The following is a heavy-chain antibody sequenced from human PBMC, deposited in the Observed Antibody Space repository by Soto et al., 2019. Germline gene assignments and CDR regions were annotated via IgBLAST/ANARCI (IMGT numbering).Heavy chain of an antibody. CDR2: ISDDGSNK. J-gene: IGHJ4*02. CDR3: AKTSTHFSSSSLGY. CDR1: GFTFSSYA. V-gene: IGHV3-30*18. Sequence: QVQLVESGGGVVQPGRSLRLSCAASGFTFSSYAMHWVRQAPGKGLEWVAVISDDGSNKYYADSVKGRFTISRDNSKNTLYLQMNSLRAEDTAMYNCAKTSTHFSSSSLGYWGQGTLVTVSS. D-gene: IGHD6-6*01.